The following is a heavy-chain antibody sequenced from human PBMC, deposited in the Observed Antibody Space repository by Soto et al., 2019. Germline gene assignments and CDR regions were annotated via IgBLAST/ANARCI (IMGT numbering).Heavy chain of an antibody. CDR1: GFTFSHFG. J-gene: IGHJ4*02. Sequence: QVQLVESGGGVVQPGRSLRLSCAASGFTFSHFGMHWVRQAPGKGLESVAIIWYDGSQEYYADSVKGRFTISRDNSKNTLSLQMNSLTAEDTALYYCARDSAAGRGLDYWGQGTLVTVSS. V-gene: IGHV3-33*01. D-gene: IGHD6-19*01. CDR2: IWYDGSQE. CDR3: ARDSAAGRGLDY.